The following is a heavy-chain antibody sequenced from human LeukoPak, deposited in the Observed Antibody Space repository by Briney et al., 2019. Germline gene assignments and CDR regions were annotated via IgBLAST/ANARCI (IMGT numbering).Heavy chain of an antibody. CDR2: IYITGNTAST. CDR3: ARVQQTTVTTGFSDPDAFDI. J-gene: IGHJ3*02. D-gene: IGHD4-17*01. CDR1: GGSIKSLY. Sequence: PSETLSLTCTVSGGSIKSLYWSWIRQPAGKGLEWIGRIYITGNTASTHYNPSLNSRVTMSIDTSKNQFSLKLSSVTAADTAVYYCARVQQTTVTTGFSDPDAFDIWGQGTMVTVSS. V-gene: IGHV4-4*07.